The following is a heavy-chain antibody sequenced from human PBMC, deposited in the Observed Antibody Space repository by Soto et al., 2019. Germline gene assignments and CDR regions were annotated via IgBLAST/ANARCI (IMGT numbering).Heavy chain of an antibody. CDR3: ARAGSLGGYVFDY. CDR1: GGSISSGGYY. CDR2: IYYSGST. Sequence: QVQLQESGPGLVKPSQTLSLTCTVSGGSISSGGYYWSWIRQHPGKGLEWIGYIYYSGSTYYNPSLNSLVTISVDTSKNQFSLKLSSVTAADTAVYYCARAGSLGGYVFDYWGQGTLVTVSS. J-gene: IGHJ4*02. D-gene: IGHD3-22*01. V-gene: IGHV4-31*01.